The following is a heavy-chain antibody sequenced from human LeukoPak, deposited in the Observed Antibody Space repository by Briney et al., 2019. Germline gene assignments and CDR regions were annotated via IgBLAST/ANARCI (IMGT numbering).Heavy chain of an antibody. V-gene: IGHV3-30*04. CDR2: TSHDGSNR. D-gene: IGHD3-3*01. CDR1: GFTFSDYG. CDR3: ARDGSLFWSALDS. Sequence: GGSLRLSCVGSGFTFSDYGVHWVRQAPGRGLEWVAVTSHDGSNRYYAETVKGRFTISRDNSKNTVNLEMNSLRAEDTAVYYCARDGSLFWSALDSWGQGTLVTVSS. J-gene: IGHJ4*02.